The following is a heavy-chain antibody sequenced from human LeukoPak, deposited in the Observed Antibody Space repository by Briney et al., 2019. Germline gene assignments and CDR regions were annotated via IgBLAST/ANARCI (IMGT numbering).Heavy chain of an antibody. CDR3: VKARPWFGELQFIDY. D-gene: IGHD3-10*01. CDR1: GFTFSSYA. V-gene: IGHV3-64D*06. J-gene: IGHJ4*03. CDR2: ISSNGGST. Sequence: GGSLRLSCSASGFTFSSYAMHWVRQAPGKGLEYVSAISSNGGSTYYADSVKGRFTISRDNSKNTLYLQMSSLRAEDTAVYYCVKARPWFGELQFIDYWGQGTTVTVSS.